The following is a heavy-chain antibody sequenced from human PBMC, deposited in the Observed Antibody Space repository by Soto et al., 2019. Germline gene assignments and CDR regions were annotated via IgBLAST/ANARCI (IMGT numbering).Heavy chain of an antibody. CDR2: IIPIFGTA. D-gene: IGHD2-21*02. V-gene: IGHV1-69*13. J-gene: IGHJ4*02. Sequence: ASVKVSCKASGGTFSSYAISWVRQAPGQGLEWMGGIIPIFGTANYAQKFQGRVTITADESTSTAYMELSSLRSEDTAVYYCARASHCGGDCYAFDYWGQGTLVTVS. CDR1: GGTFSSYA. CDR3: ARASHCGGDCYAFDY.